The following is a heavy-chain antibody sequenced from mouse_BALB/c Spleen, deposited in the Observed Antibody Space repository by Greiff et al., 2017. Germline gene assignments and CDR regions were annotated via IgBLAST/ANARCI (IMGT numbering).Heavy chain of an antibody. D-gene: IGHD2-4*01. V-gene: IGHV5-9-4*01. CDR3: ARDDYDDPYYYAMDY. J-gene: IGHJ4*01. Sequence: EVNVVESGGGLVKPGGSLKLSCAASGFTFSSYAMSWVRQSPEKRLEWVAEISSGGSYTYYPDTVTGRFTISRDNAKNTLYLEMSSLRSEDTAMYYCARDDYDDPYYYAMDYWGQGTSVTVSS. CDR1: GFTFSSYA. CDR2: ISSGGSYT.